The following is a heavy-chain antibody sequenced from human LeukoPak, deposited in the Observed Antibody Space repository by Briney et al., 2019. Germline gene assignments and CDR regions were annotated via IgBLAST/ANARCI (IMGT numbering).Heavy chain of an antibody. CDR3: AKGLSRYSSSSDWFDP. V-gene: IGHV3-30*02. J-gene: IGHJ5*02. CDR1: GFTFSSYG. Sequence: GGSLRLSCAASGFTFSSYGMHWVRQAPGKGLEWVAFIRYDGSNKYYADSVKGRFTISRDNSKNTLYLQMNSLRAEDTAVYYCAKGLSRYSSSSDWFDPWGQGTLVTVSS. D-gene: IGHD6-13*01. CDR2: IRYDGSNK.